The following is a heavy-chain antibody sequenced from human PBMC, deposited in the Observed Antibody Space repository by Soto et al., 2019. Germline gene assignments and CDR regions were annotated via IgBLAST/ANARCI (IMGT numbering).Heavy chain of an antibody. CDR3: ARLEGLATISYYFDF. J-gene: IGHJ4*02. Sequence: QLQLQESGPGLVKPSETLSLTCSVSDDSINSDKYYWGWIRQPPGKGLEWIGSIYYRGNAYYNPSLQTRVPISLAKSRSQSSLKLNSVTAADSAVYFCARLEGLATISYYFDFWGPGALVTVSS. CDR1: DDSINSDKYY. CDR2: IYYRGNA. V-gene: IGHV4-39*01. D-gene: IGHD3-9*01.